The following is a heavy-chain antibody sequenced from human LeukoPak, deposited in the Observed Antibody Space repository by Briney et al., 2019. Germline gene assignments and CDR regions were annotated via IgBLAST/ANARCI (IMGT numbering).Heavy chain of an antibody. CDR3: AKDVVTTYYDFWSGYETVYYFDY. CDR1: GFTFSSYS. CDR2: ISGSGGST. J-gene: IGHJ4*02. Sequence: GGSLRLSCAASGFTFSSYSMNWVRQAPGKGLEWVSAISGSGGSTYYADSVKGRFTISRDNSKNTLYLQMNSLRAEDTAVYYCAKDVVTTYYDFWSGYETVYYFDYWGQGTLVTVSS. D-gene: IGHD3-3*01. V-gene: IGHV3-23*01.